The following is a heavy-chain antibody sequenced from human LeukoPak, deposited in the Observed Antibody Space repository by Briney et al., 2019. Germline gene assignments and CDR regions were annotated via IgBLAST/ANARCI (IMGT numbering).Heavy chain of an antibody. V-gene: IGHV4-34*01. Sequence: SETLSLTCAVYGGSFSGYYWSWIRQPPGKGLEWIGEINHSGSTNYNPSLKSRVTISVDTSKNQFSLKLSSVTAADTAVYYCARGPAIAVADRPFDYWGQGTLVTVSS. CDR1: GGSFSGYY. CDR3: ARGPAIAVADRPFDY. CDR2: INHSGST. D-gene: IGHD6-19*01. J-gene: IGHJ4*02.